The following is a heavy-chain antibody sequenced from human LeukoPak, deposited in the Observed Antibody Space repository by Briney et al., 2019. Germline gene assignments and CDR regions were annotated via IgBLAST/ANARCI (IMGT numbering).Heavy chain of an antibody. CDR3: ARAPVETLMYYFDH. J-gene: IGHJ4*02. V-gene: IGHV1-2*02. CDR1: GYTFNGYY. CDR2: INPNSGGT. D-gene: IGHD5-24*01. Sequence: ASVKVSCKASGYTFNGYYIHWVRQAPGQGLEGMGWINPNSGGTNYAQKFQGRVTMTRDTSISTAYMELSRLRSDDTAVYYCARAPVETLMYYFDHWGQGTLVTVSS.